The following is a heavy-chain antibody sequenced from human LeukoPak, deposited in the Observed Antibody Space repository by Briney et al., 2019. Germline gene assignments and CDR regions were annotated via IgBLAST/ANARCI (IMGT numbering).Heavy chain of an antibody. D-gene: IGHD3-10*01. V-gene: IGHV4-59*12. CDR1: GGSISSYY. J-gene: IGHJ4*02. CDR2: ISYSGST. Sequence: SETLSLTCTVSGGSISSYYWSWIRQPPGKGLQWIGYISYSGSTNYNPSLKSRVTISVDTSKNQFSLKLSSVTAADTAAYYCARDHGGSGSYYNWGEGTLVTVSS. CDR3: ARDHGGSGSYYN.